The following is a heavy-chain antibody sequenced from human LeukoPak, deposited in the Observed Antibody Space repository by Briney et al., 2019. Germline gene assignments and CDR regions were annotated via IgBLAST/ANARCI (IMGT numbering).Heavy chain of an antibody. CDR3: ARDLISGHYTFDY. CDR2: ISSDGSNK. CDR1: GFTFSNYA. J-gene: IGHJ4*02. Sequence: GGSLRLSCAASGFTFSNYAIHWVRQAPGKGLEWVAAISSDGSNKHFADSVKGRFTISRDNSKNSLYLQMNSLRDDDTAVYYCARDLISGHYTFDYWGQGTLVTVSS. V-gene: IGHV3-30*04. D-gene: IGHD1-26*01.